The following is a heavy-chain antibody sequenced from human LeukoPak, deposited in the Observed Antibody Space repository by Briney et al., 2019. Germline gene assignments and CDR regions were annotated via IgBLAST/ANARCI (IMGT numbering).Heavy chain of an antibody. CDR1: GGSISTSSYY. Sequence: PSETLSLTCTVSGGSISTSSYYWGWVRQPPGKGLEWIGSIFYSGSTYYSPSLKSRVTISVDTSKNQFSLKLSSVTAADTAVYYCARHSITMVRGVRAFDIWGQGTMVTVSS. V-gene: IGHV4-39*01. D-gene: IGHD3-10*01. J-gene: IGHJ3*02. CDR2: IFYSGST. CDR3: ARHSITMVRGVRAFDI.